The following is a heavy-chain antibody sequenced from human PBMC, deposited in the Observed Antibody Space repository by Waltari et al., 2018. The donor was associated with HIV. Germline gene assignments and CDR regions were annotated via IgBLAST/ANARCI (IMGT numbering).Heavy chain of an antibody. Sequence: QLQLQESGPGLVKPSETLSLTCTVSGGSISSSSYYWGWIRQPPGKGLEWIGNIYYSGSTYYNPSLKSRVTISVDTSKNQFSLKLSSVTAADTAVYYCATRGRGSGSLLRWFDPWGQGTLVTVSS. D-gene: IGHD3-10*01. CDR1: GGSISSSSYY. J-gene: IGHJ5*02. CDR2: IYYSGST. CDR3: ATRGRGSGSLLRWFDP. V-gene: IGHV4-39*01.